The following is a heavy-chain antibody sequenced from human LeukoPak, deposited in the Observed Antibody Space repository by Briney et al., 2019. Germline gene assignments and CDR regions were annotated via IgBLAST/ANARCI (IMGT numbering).Heavy chain of an antibody. CDR3: AKIGPAMISTRGAFDI. CDR2: ISGSGGST. CDR1: GFTFSSYA. J-gene: IGHJ3*02. D-gene: IGHD3-22*01. V-gene: IGHV3-23*01. Sequence: GGSLRLSCAASGFTFSSYAMSWVRQAPGKGLEWVSAISGSGGSTYYADSVKGRFTISRDNSKNTLYLQMNSLRAEDTAVYYCAKIGPAMISTRGAFDIWGQGTMVTVSS.